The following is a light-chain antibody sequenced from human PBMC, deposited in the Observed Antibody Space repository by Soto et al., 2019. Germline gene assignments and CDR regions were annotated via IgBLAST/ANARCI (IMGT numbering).Light chain of an antibody. V-gene: IGKV1-27*01. CDR1: QGIAPY. CDR3: QKYNSAPLT. CDR2: ATS. Sequence: DVQMTQSPSSLSASVGDRVTITCRASQGIAPYLAWFQQKPGKVPRLLIYATSTLQSGVPSRISGSGSGTDFTLTSSSLQPEDVATYYCQKYNSAPLTFGGGTKVEIK. J-gene: IGKJ4*01.